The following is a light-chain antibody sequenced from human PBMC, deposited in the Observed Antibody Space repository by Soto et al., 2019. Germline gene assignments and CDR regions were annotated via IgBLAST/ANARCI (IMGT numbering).Light chain of an antibody. J-gene: IGKJ1*01. V-gene: IGKV4-1*01. Sequence: DIVTTQSPDSLAVSLGERATINCKSSQSVLYSSNNKNYLAWYQQKPGQPPKLLIYWASTRESGVPDRFSGSGSGTDFTLTISSLQAEDVAVYYCQQYYSTPRRFGQGTKVEIK. CDR2: WAS. CDR1: QSVLYSSNNKNY. CDR3: QQYYSTPRR.